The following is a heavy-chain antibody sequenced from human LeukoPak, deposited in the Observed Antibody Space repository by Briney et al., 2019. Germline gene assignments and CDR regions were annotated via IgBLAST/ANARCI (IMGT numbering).Heavy chain of an antibody. J-gene: IGHJ3*02. CDR3: ARGGWIRAFDI. CDR1: GGSFSGYY. V-gene: IGHV4-34*01. Sequence: PSETLSLTCAVYGGSFSGYYWSWIRQPPGKGLEWIGEINHSGSTNYNPSLKSRVTISVDTSKNQFSLKLSSVTAADTAVYYCARGGWIRAFDIWGRGTMVTVSS. CDR2: INHSGST. D-gene: IGHD5-18*01.